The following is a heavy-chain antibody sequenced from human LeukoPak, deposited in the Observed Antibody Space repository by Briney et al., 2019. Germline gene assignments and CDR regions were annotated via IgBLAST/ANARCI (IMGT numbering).Heavy chain of an antibody. CDR1: GGSISGKY. CDR3: VRDFCGNGCWFDS. CDR2: IYSSGST. D-gene: IGHD6-19*01. V-gene: IGHV4-4*07. Sequence: PSETLSLTCTVSGGSISGKYWTWIRQPAGKGLEWIGRIYSSGSTNYSPSLKSRVTMSVDTSKNQFSLKMSSVTAADTALYYCVRDFCGNGCWFDSWGQGTLVTVSS. J-gene: IGHJ5*01.